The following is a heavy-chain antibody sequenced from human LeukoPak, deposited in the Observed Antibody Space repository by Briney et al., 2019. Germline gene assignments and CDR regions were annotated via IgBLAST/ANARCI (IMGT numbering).Heavy chain of an antibody. CDR1: GFTFSRFN. D-gene: IGHD3-3*01. Sequence: GGSLRLSCVASGFTFSRFNMHWVRQAPGKGLEWVALIWYDGTDTYYADAVKGRFTISRDDSKNTVYLQMNSLRAEVTAFYYCARGFLAFDFWGPGTLVTVSS. V-gene: IGHV3-33*01. CDR2: IWYDGTDT. J-gene: IGHJ4*01. CDR3: ARGFLAFDF.